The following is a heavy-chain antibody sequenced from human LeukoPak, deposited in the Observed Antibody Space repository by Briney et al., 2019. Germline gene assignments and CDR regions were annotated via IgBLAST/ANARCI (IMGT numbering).Heavy chain of an antibody. Sequence: PGGSLRLSCAASGFTFSSYAMSWARQAPGKGLEGVSAISGSGGSTYYADSVKGRFTISRDNSKNTLYLQMNSLRAEDTAVYYCANGITMIVVVNDFDYWGQGTLVTVSS. D-gene: IGHD3-22*01. CDR2: ISGSGGST. V-gene: IGHV3-23*01. J-gene: IGHJ4*02. CDR1: GFTFSSYA. CDR3: ANGITMIVVVNDFDY.